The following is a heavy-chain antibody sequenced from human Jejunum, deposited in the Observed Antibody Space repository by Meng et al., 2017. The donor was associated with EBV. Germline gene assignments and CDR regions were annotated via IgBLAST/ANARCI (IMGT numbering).Heavy chain of an antibody. J-gene: IGHJ4*02. D-gene: IGHD3-16*02. V-gene: IGHV3-21*02. CDR1: GFTFSSYS. Sequence: EVQLVESGGGLVKPGGSLRFSCAASGFTFSSYSMNWVRQAPGKGLEWVSYISSGSSFIYYADSVKGRFTISRDDAKNSLFLQLNSLRAEDTAVYYCVRDSSFNVHWGQGTLVTVSS. CDR2: ISSGSSFI. CDR3: VRDSSFNVH.